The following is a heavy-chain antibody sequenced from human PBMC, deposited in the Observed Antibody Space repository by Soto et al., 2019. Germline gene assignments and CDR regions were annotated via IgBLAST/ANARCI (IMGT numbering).Heavy chain of an antibody. Sequence: GGSLRLSCAASGFTFSSYGMHWVRQAPGKGLEWVAVIWYDGSNKYYADSVKGRFTISRDNSKNTLYLQMNSLRAEDTAVYYCARGNPYYYGSGPNWFDPWGQGTLVTVSS. CDR1: GFTFSSYG. J-gene: IGHJ5*02. V-gene: IGHV3-33*01. CDR2: IWYDGSNK. CDR3: ARGNPYYYGSGPNWFDP. D-gene: IGHD3-10*01.